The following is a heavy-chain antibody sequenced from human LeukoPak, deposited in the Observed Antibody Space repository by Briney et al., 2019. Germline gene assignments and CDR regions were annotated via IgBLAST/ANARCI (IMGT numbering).Heavy chain of an antibody. Sequence: GGSLRLSCAASGFTFSDYYMSWIRQAPGKGLEWVSFISGSGSNTKYADSVKGRFTISRDNSKNTLYLQMNSLRAEDTAVYYCARLSRTFSRLGAFDYWGQGTLVTVSS. D-gene: IGHD2/OR15-2a*01. CDR1: GFTFSDYY. CDR3: ARLSRTFSRLGAFDY. J-gene: IGHJ4*02. V-gene: IGHV3-11*06. CDR2: ISGSGSNT.